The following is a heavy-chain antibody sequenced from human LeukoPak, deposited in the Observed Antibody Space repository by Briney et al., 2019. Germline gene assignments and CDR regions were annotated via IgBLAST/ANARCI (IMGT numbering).Heavy chain of an antibody. CDR2: ISYDGSNK. CDR3: AKDGPGKYGKNWFDP. V-gene: IGHV3-30*18. J-gene: IGHJ5*02. Sequence: PGRSLRLSCAASGFTFSSYGMHWVRQAPGKGLEWVAVISYDGSNKYYADSVKGRFTISRDNSKNTLYLQMNSLRAEDTAVYYCAKDGPGKYGKNWFDPWGQGTLVTVSS. D-gene: IGHD1-14*01. CDR1: GFTFSSYG.